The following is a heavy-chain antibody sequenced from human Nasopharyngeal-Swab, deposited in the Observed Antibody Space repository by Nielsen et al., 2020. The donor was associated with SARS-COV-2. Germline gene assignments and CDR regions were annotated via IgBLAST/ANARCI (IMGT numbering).Heavy chain of an antibody. CDR3: VRDDYTDYDNYFDP. D-gene: IGHD4-11*01. Sequence: GGSLRLSCAAFGFTLSGYAMHWVRQAPGKGLELVANIKQDGSEKHYLDSVKGRFTISRDNANNSLSLQMNSLRAEDTGVYYCVRDDYTDYDNYFDPWGQGTLVTVSS. J-gene: IGHJ5*02. CDR2: IKQDGSEK. CDR1: GFTLSGYA. V-gene: IGHV3-7*01.